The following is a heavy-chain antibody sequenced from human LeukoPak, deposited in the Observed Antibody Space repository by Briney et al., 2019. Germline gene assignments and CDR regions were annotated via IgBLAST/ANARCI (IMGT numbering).Heavy chain of an antibody. CDR3: ARVRLVTDY. CDR2: ITSSSSHI. J-gene: IGHJ4*02. D-gene: IGHD3-9*01. Sequence: GGSLRLSCAASGFTFSSYSMNWVRQAPGKGLEWVSSITSSSSHIYYADLVKGRFTISRDNAKNSLYLQMNSLRAEDTAVYYCARVRLVTDYWGQGTLVTVSS. V-gene: IGHV3-21*01. CDR1: GFTFSSYS.